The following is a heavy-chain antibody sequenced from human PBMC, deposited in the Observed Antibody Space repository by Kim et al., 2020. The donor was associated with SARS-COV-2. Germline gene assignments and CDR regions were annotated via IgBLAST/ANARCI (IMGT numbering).Heavy chain of an antibody. CDR2: INRDGTKE. J-gene: IGHJ4*02. CDR1: GFTFSSAW. CDR3: ARDFEESGYDRNDY. V-gene: IGHV3-7*01. Sequence: GGSLRLSCAASGFTFSSAWMTWFRQAPGKGLEWVANINRDGTKENYVDSVKGRFTISRDNAKSSLFLQMYSLRAEDTAVFYCARDFEESGYDRNDYWGQG. D-gene: IGHD5-12*01.